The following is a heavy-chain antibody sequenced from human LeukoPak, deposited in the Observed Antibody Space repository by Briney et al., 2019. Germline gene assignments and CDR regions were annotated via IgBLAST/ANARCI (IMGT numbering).Heavy chain of an antibody. V-gene: IGHV3-7*01. CDR2: TKDDGSQK. D-gene: IGHD2-8*01. Sequence: GGSLRLSCAASGFTLGSYWMAWVRQAPGKELEWVATTKDDGSQKYCVDSVKGRFTISRDNAKNSLYLQMNSLEAEDTAVYYCAKYILYHGAFDIWGQGTMVTVSS. CDR1: GFTLGSYW. J-gene: IGHJ3*02. CDR3: AKYILYHGAFDI.